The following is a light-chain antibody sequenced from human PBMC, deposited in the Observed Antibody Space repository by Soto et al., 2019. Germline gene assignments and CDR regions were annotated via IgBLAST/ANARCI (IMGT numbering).Light chain of an antibody. CDR3: QQYCSAPIT. V-gene: IGKV3-20*01. Sequence: EIGLTQSPGTLSLSPGERATLSCRASQSVSSYLAWYQQKSGQAPRLLIYGASSRSTGIPDRFSGSGSGTDFNPTISRLEPEYCAVYYCQQYCSAPITFGQGTRLEIK. J-gene: IGKJ5*01. CDR2: GAS. CDR1: QSVSSY.